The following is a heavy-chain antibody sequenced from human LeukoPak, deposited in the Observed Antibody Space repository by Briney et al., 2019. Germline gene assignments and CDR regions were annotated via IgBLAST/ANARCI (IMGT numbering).Heavy chain of an antibody. Sequence: GGSLRLSCAASGFTFSSYATSWVRQAPGKGLEWVSAISGSGGSTYYADSVKGRFTISRDNSKNTLYLQMNSLRAEDTAVYYCAKDPKYILAAAGNWGQGTLVTVSS. CDR3: AKDPKYILAAAGN. CDR2: ISGSGGST. V-gene: IGHV3-23*01. CDR1: GFTFSSYA. D-gene: IGHD6-13*01. J-gene: IGHJ4*02.